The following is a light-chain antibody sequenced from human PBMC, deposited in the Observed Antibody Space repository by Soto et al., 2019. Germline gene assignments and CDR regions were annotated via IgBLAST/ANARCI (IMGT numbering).Light chain of an antibody. V-gene: IGKV3-20*01. Sequence: EIVLTQSPDTLSLSPGETATLSCGASQSVSSSHIAWYQQKPGQSPRLLIDGASSRASGIPDRFSGSGSGTDFTLTISRLEPEDFAVFYCQQYVNSPFTFGQGTKLEI. CDR1: QSVSSSH. CDR3: QQYVNSPFT. J-gene: IGKJ2*01. CDR2: GAS.